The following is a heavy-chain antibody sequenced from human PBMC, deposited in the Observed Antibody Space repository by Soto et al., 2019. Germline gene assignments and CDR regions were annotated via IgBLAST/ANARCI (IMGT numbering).Heavy chain of an antibody. Sequence: GGSLRLSCAASGFTFSSYSMNWVRQAPGKWLEWVSSISSSSSYIYYADSVKGRFTISRDNAKNSLYLQMNSLRAEDTAVYYCARVRNPGYCSSTSCYFIDYWGQGTLVTVSS. CDR3: ARVRNPGYCSSTSCYFIDY. V-gene: IGHV3-21*01. CDR2: ISSSSSYI. D-gene: IGHD2-2*01. CDR1: GFTFSSYS. J-gene: IGHJ4*02.